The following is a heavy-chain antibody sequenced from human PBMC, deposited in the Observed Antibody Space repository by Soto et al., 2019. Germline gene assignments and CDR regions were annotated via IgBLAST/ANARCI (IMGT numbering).Heavy chain of an antibody. J-gene: IGHJ4*02. Sequence: GGPLILSCPASAFPSSLYRLNWVLQAPGKGLEWVSSISSGSDYIYYADSMKGRFTISRDNAQSSLYLQMNSLRAEDTAVYYCARDGHDSSGRYFDDWGQGTLVTVSS. CDR3: ARDGHDSSGRYFDD. CDR2: ISSGSDYI. CDR1: AFPSSLYR. D-gene: IGHD6-19*01. V-gene: IGHV3-21*01.